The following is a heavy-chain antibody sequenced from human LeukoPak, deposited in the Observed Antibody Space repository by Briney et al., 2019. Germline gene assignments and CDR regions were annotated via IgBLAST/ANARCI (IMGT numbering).Heavy chain of an antibody. CDR3: ARDPLGPGYGVA. Sequence: SETLSLTCTVSGGSISSGSYYWSWIRQPAGKGLEWIGRIYTSGSTNYNPSLKSRVTISVDTSKNQFSLKLSSVTAADAAVYYCARDPLGPGYGVAWGQGTLVTVS. D-gene: IGHD6-13*01. CDR2: IYTSGST. J-gene: IGHJ5*02. V-gene: IGHV4-61*02. CDR1: GGSISSGSYY.